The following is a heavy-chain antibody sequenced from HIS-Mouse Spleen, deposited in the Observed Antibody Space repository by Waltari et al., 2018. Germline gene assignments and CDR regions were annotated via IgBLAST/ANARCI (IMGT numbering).Heavy chain of an antibody. J-gene: IGHJ4*02. CDR1: GGSISSSSYY. D-gene: IGHD6-6*01. CDR2: IYYSGST. CDR3: ARDEYSSSFDY. Sequence: QLQLQESGPGLVKPSETLSLTCTVSGGSISSSSYYWGWIRQPPGKGLEWIGSIYYSGSTYYNPSLKSRVTISVDTSKNQFSLKLSSVTAADTAVYYCARDEYSSSFDYWGQGTLVTVSS. V-gene: IGHV4-39*07.